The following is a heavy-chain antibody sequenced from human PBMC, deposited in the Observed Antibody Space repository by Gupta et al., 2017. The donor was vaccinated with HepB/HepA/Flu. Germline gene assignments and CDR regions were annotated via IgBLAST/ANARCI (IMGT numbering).Heavy chain of an antibody. CDR2: IIPIVVTA. D-gene: IGHD3-3*01. CDR1: GGTFSSYA. CDR3: ARARQKSYYDFWSGYSGPPIDV. Sequence: QVQLVQSGAEVKKPGSSVKVSCKASGGTFSSYALSWVRQAPGQGLGWMGGIIPIVVTANDAQKFQGRVTITADKSTSTAYMELSSLRSEDTAVYYCARARQKSYYDFWSGYSGPPIDVWGKGTTVTVSS. J-gene: IGHJ6*03. V-gene: IGHV1-69*06.